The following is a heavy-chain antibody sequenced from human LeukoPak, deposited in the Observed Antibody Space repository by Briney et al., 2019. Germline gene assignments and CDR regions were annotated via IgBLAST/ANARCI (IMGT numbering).Heavy chain of an antibody. CDR3: ARGGPFLIQLWEYYFDY. Sequence: PSETLSLTCAVYGGSFSGYYWSWIRQPPGKGLEWIGEINHSGSTNYNPSLKSRVTISVDTSKNQFSLKLSSVTAADTAVYYCARGGPFLIQLWEYYFDYWGQGTLVTVSS. J-gene: IGHJ4*02. CDR2: INHSGST. CDR1: GGSFSGYY. V-gene: IGHV4-34*01. D-gene: IGHD5-18*01.